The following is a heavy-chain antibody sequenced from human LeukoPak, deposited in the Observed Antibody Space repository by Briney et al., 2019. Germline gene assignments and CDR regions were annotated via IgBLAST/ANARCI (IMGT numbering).Heavy chain of an antibody. D-gene: IGHD6-13*01. J-gene: IGHJ3*02. CDR2: ISSSGSTI. CDR1: GFTFSDYY. Sequence: KTGGSLRLSCAASGFTFSDYYMSWIRQAPGKGLEWVSYISSSGSTIYYADSVKGRFTISRDNAKNSLYLQMNSLRAEDTAVYYCARGRRIAAAGPDAFDIWGQGTMVTVSS. V-gene: IGHV3-11*04. CDR3: ARGRRIAAAGPDAFDI.